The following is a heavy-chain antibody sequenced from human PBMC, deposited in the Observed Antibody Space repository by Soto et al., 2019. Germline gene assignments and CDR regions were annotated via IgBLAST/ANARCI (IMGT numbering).Heavy chain of an antibody. J-gene: IGHJ4*02. CDR3: ASRCDPSLAFSHPALDH. CDR1: GYTFNNYW. V-gene: IGHV5-51*01. D-gene: IGHD2-2*01. CDR2: IYPGKSTT. Sequence: EVQLEQSGAEVKKPGESLKISCKGSGYTFNNYWIGWVRQMPGKGLEWIGIIYPGKSTTRYSPPFQGQVTMSADKSLSTAYLQWSGLNASDSAMYFCASRCDPSLAFSHPALDHWGQGTLVTVSS.